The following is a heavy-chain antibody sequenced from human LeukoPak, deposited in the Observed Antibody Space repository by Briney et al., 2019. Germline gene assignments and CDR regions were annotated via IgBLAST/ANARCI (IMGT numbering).Heavy chain of an antibody. J-gene: IGHJ4*02. Sequence: GGSLRLSCAASGFTFSSYGMHWVRQAPGKGLEWVAVISYDGSNKYYTDSVNGRFTISRDNSKNALFLQMSSLRAEDTAVYYCAKEGYYGSGSFPDYWGQGTLVTVSS. CDR2: ISYDGSNK. CDR1: GFTFSSYG. D-gene: IGHD3-10*01. CDR3: AKEGYYGSGSFPDY. V-gene: IGHV3-30*18.